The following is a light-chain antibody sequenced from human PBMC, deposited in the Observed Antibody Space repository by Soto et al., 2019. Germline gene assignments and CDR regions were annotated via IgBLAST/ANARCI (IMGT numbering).Light chain of an antibody. CDR3: QHCQQYGDSPPLT. CDR2: DAS. V-gene: IGKV3-20*01. CDR1: QSVSYY. Sequence: IVWTQSPGTLSLSPGERATLSCRASQSVSYYLAWYQQKPGQAPRLLSYDASSSATGVPDRFSGSGCGTALTDTTSTLDPQDFAVYYCQHCQQYGDSPPLTFGGGTKVDIK. J-gene: IGKJ4*01.